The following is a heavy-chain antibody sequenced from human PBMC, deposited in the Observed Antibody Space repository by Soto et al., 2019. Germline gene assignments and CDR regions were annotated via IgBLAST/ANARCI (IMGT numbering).Heavy chain of an antibody. CDR1: GASISGFH. D-gene: IGHD1-1*01. Sequence: PWETLSLTCTVSGASISGFHWRWIRKSAGQGLEWIGRISPTGTTDYNPSLKSRVMMSVDTSKKQFSLKLRSVTAADTAVYYCVRDGTKTLRDWFDPWGQGISVTVSS. CDR3: VRDGTKTLRDWFDP. J-gene: IGHJ5*02. V-gene: IGHV4-4*07. CDR2: ISPTGTT.